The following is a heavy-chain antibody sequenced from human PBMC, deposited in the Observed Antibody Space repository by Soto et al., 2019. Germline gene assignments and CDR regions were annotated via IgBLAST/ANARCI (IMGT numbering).Heavy chain of an antibody. CDR1: GGSISSSSYY. J-gene: IGHJ5*02. V-gene: IGHV4-30-2*01. CDR2: IYHSGST. CDR3: ARVPSP. Sequence: SETLSLTCTVSGGSISSSSYYWGWIRQPPGKGLEWIGYIYHSGSTYYNPSLKSRVTISVDRSKNQFSLKLSSVTAADTAVYYCARVPSPWGQGTLVTAPQ.